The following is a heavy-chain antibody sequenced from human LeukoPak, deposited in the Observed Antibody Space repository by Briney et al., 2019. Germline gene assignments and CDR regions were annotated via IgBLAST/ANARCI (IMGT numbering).Heavy chain of an antibody. D-gene: IGHD2-21*01. V-gene: IGHV4-39*07. J-gene: IGHJ5*02. CDR1: GGSVSSRSHY. CDR2: MHYRGTT. CDR3: ARVILRGRFDP. Sequence: SETLSLTCSVSGGSVSSRSHYWGWIRQPPGKGLEWIGSMHYRGTTYYNPSLRSRVTISVDTSKSQFSLKLSSVTAGDTAVYYCARVILRGRFDPWGQGTLVTVSS.